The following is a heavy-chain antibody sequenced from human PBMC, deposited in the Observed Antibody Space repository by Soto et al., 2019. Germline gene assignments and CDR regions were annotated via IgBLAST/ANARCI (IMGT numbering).Heavy chain of an antibody. D-gene: IGHD6-19*01. J-gene: IGHJ5*02. Sequence: GSLRLSCAASGFTFSSYEMNWVRQAPGKGLEWVSYISSSGSTIYYADSVKGRFTISRDNAKNSLYLQMNSLRAEDTAVYYCARIWLTLKGNWFDPWGQGTLITVSS. CDR3: ARIWLTLKGNWFDP. CDR2: ISSSGSTI. CDR1: GFTFSSYE. V-gene: IGHV3-48*03.